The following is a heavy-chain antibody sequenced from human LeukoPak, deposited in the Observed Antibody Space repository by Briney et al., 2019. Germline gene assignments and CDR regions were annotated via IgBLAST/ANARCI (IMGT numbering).Heavy chain of an antibody. Sequence: PSGTLSLTCAVSGGSISSSNWWSWIRQPPGKGLEWIGEIYHSGSTNYSPSLKGRVTISVDKSKTQFSLKLSSVTAADTAVYYCARHGAGKSGSYPTLFDPWGQGTLVTVSS. V-gene: IGHV4-4*02. D-gene: IGHD1-26*01. CDR2: IYHSGST. J-gene: IGHJ5*02. CDR1: GGSISSSNW. CDR3: ARHGAGKSGSYPTLFDP.